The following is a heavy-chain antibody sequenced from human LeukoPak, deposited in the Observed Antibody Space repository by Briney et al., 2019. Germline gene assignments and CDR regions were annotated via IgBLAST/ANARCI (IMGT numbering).Heavy chain of an antibody. CDR3: ARDDDWNYELGENWFDP. CDR1: GFTFSSYW. D-gene: IGHD1-7*01. J-gene: IGHJ5*02. CDR2: IKQDGSEK. Sequence: PGGSLRLSCAASGFTFSSYWMSWVRQAPGKGLEWVANIKQDGSEKNYVDSVKGRFTISRDNAKNSLYLQMNSLRAEDTAVYYCARDDDWNYELGENWFDPWGQGTLVTVSS. V-gene: IGHV3-7*01.